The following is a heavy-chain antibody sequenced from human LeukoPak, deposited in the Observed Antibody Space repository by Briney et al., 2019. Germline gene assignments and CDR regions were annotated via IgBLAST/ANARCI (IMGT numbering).Heavy chain of an antibody. CDR2: ISFDGSNK. CDR3: ATYRQVLLPFES. D-gene: IGHD2-8*02. CDR1: RFTFSSYA. V-gene: IGHV3-30*04. Sequence: PGRSLRLSCAASRFTFSSYAMHWVRQAPGKGLEWVAVISFDGSNKYYADSVKGRFTISRDNSKSTLSLQMNSLRAEDTAIYYCATYRQVLLPFESWGQGTLVTVSS. J-gene: IGHJ4*02.